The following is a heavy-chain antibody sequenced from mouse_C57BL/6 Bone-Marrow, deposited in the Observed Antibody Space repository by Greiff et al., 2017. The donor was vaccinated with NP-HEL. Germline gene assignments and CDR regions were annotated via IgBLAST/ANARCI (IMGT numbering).Heavy chain of an antibody. CDR1: GFNIKDDY. D-gene: IGHD1-1*01. CDR3: TLTVVAPYAMDY. J-gene: IGHJ4*01. V-gene: IGHV14-4*01. CDR2: IEPENGDT. Sequence: VQLQQSGAELVRPGASVKLSCTASGFNIKDDYMHWVKQRPEQGLEWIGGIEPENGDTEYASKFQGKATITADTSSNTAYLQLSSLTSEDTAVYYCTLTVVAPYAMDYWGQGTSVTVSS.